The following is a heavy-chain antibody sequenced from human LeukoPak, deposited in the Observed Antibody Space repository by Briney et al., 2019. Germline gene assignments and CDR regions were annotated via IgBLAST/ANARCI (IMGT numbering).Heavy chain of an antibody. CDR3: ARDLGSSSDY. Sequence: PSETLSLTCTVSGGSISSSSYYWSWIRQPPGKGLEWIGYIYYSGSTNYNPSLKSRVTISVDTSKNQFSLKLSSVTAADTAVYYCARDLGSSSDYWGQGTLVTVSS. J-gene: IGHJ4*02. D-gene: IGHD6-13*01. CDR1: GGSISSSSYY. CDR2: IYYSGST. V-gene: IGHV4-61*01.